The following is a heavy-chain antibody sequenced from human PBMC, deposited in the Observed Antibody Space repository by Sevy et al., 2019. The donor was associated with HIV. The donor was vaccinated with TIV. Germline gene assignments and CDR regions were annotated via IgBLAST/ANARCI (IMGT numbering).Heavy chain of an antibody. Sequence: GGSLRLSCAASGFTFSSYWMSWVRQAPGKGLEWVANIKQDGSEKYWVESVKGRLKISRDNAKNSLYLQMNSLRAEDTAVYYCAGEGRQWQVRWYYYYGMDVWGQGTTVTVSS. CDR1: GFTFSSYW. D-gene: IGHD6-19*01. V-gene: IGHV3-7*01. J-gene: IGHJ6*02. CDR2: IKQDGSEK. CDR3: AGEGRQWQVRWYYYYGMDV.